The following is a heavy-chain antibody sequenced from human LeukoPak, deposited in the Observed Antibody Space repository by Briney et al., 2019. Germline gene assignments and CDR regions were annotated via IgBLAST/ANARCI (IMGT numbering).Heavy chain of an antibody. CDR1: GGTFSSYA. CDR2: IIPIFGTA. V-gene: IGHV1-69*05. D-gene: IGHD6-6*01. J-gene: IGHJ6*03. Sequence: SVKVSCKASGGTFSSYAISWVRQAPGQGLEWMGRIIPIFGTANYAQKFQGRVTITTDESTSTAYMELSSLRSEDTAVYYCARNPSIAARIYYYYMDVWGKGTTVTVSS. CDR3: ARNPSIAARIYYYYMDV.